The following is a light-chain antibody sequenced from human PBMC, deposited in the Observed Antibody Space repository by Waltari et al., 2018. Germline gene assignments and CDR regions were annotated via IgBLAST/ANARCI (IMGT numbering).Light chain of an antibody. CDR3: QHRSSWPWT. V-gene: IGKV3-11*01. J-gene: IGKJ1*01. Sequence: EIVLTQSPATLSLSPGERATLSCRASQSVSSNLAWYQQKPGQAPRLLIYDASKRATGFPARFSGSGSGTDLTLTISSLEPEDFAVYYCQHRSSWPWTFGQGTKVEIK. CDR1: QSVSSN. CDR2: DAS.